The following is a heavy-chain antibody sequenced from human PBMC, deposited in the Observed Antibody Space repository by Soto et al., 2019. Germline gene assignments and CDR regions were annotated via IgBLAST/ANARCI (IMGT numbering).Heavy chain of an antibody. Sequence: NLSWKGAVYGLSSDAGRCRRQAPGQRLEWMGWVNAGNGNTKYSQKFQGRVTITRDTSASTAYMELSSLRSEDTALYYCARHPSYSGTAVRRHRTTVLVS. V-gene: IGHV1-3*01. CDR3: ARHPSYSGTAV. CDR1: VYGLSSDA. J-gene: IGHJ6*02. CDR2: VNAGNGNT.